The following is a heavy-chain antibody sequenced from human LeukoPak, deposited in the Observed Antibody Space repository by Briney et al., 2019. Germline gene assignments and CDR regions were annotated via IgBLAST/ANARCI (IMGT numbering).Heavy chain of an antibody. Sequence: GGSLRLSCAASGFTFSSYAMSWVRQAPGKGLEWVSAIRGSGGSTYYADSVKGRFTISRDNSKNTLYLQMNSLRAEDTAVYYCAKDRGYYDSSGYYYPDYFDYWGQGTLVTVSS. J-gene: IGHJ4*02. V-gene: IGHV3-23*01. CDR3: AKDRGYYDSSGYYYPDYFDY. CDR1: GFTFSSYA. D-gene: IGHD3-22*01. CDR2: IRGSGGST.